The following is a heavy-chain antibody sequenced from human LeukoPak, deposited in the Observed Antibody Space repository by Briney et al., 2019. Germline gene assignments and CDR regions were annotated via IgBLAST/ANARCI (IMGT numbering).Heavy chain of an antibody. V-gene: IGHV4-38-2*02. CDR2: IYHSGST. Sequence: SETLSLTCTVAGYSISSGYYWGCIRPPPGKGLEWIGRIYHSGSTYYNPSLKSRVTISVDTSKNQFSLKLSSVTAADTAVYYCARDGPMIVVVPAARFTDPWGQGTLVTVSS. CDR1: GYSISSGYY. CDR3: ARDGPMIVVVPAARFTDP. D-gene: IGHD2-2*01. J-gene: IGHJ5*02.